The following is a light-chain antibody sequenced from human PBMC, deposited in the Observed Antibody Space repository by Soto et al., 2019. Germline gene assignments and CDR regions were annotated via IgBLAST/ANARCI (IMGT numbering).Light chain of an antibody. CDR3: QQGYSNPIS. J-gene: IGKJ5*01. CDR1: QSISSK. Sequence: DIQMTQSPSSLSASVGDRVTITCRASQSISSKLTWYQQKPGEAPKPLMYTASSLYSGVPSRFSGSGSGTDFTLTISSLQPEDFATYFCQQGYSNPISFGQGTRLEN. CDR2: TAS. V-gene: IGKV1-39*01.